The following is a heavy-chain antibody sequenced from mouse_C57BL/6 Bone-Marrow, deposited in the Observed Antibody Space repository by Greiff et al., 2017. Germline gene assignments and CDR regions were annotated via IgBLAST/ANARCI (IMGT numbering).Heavy chain of an antibody. J-gene: IGHJ2*01. CDR3: ARREYYGSLDY. CDR1: GFTFSDYG. V-gene: IGHV5-15*01. CDR2: ISNLAYSI. Sequence: VQVVESGGGLVQPGGSLKLSCAASGFTFSDYGMAWVRQAPRKGPEWVAFISNLAYSIYYADTVTGRFTISRENAKNTLYLEMSSLRSEDTAMYYCARREYYGSLDYWGQGTTLTVSS. D-gene: IGHD1-1*01.